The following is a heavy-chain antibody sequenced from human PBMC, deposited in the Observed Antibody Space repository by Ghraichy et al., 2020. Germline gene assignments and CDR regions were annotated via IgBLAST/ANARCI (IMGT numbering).Heavy chain of an antibody. V-gene: IGHV3-23*01. CDR3: SKSKLNYYYGMDV. D-gene: IGHD1-7*01. J-gene: IGHJ6*02. Sequence: GGSLRLSCAASGITFSIYAMTWVRQAPGKGLDGVSAISGSGGSTFYSDSVKGRFTISRDNSKNTLYLQMNSLTAEDTAVSFCSKSKLNYYYGMDVWGQGTTVTVSS. CDR2: ISGSGGST. CDR1: GITFSIYA.